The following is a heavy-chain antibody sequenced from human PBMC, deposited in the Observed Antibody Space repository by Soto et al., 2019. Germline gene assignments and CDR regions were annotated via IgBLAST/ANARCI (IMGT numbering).Heavy chain of an antibody. CDR2: ISYDGSNK. CDR3: AKDRGNWNNHYGMDV. V-gene: IGHV3-30*18. Sequence: QVQLVESGGGVVQPGRSLRLSCAASGFTFSSYGIHWVRQAPGKGLEWVAVISYDGSNKEYADSVKGRFTISRDNSKDTLDLQMNSLRAEDTAVYYCAKDRGNWNNHYGMDVWGQGTTFTVSS. CDR1: GFTFSSYG. D-gene: IGHD1-1*01. J-gene: IGHJ6*02.